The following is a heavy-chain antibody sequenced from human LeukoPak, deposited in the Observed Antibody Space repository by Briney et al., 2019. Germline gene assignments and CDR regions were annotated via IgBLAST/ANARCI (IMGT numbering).Heavy chain of an antibody. CDR3: ARDALRNRHWGAWFDP. CDR1: GYTFTGYY. V-gene: IGHV1-2*02. D-gene: IGHD7-27*01. CDR2: INPNSGGI. J-gene: IGHJ5*02. Sequence: ASVKVSCKASGYTFTGYYMHWVRQAPGQGLEWMGWINPNSGGINYAQKFQGRVTMTRDTSISTAYMELSRLRSDDTAVYYCARDALRNRHWGAWFDPWGQGTLVTVSS.